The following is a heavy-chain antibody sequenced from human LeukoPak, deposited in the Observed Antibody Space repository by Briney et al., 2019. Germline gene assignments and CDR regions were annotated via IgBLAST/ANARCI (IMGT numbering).Heavy chain of an antibody. D-gene: IGHD4/OR15-4a*01. Sequence: ASVRVSCKASGYTFNDYFLHWVRQAPGQGPEWMGWINSKNGATNYVQKFQGRVTMTWDTSITTANMELNRLEADDMAIYYCARGYEYGWFDPWGQGTLVIVSS. CDR2: INSKNGAT. CDR3: ARGYEYGWFDP. CDR1: GYTFNDYF. V-gene: IGHV1-2*02. J-gene: IGHJ5*02.